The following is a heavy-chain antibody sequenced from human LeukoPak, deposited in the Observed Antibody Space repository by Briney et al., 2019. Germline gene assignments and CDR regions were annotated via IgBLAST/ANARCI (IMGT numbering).Heavy chain of an antibody. V-gene: IGHV1-69*06. CDR1: GGTFSSYA. Sequence: ASVKVSCKASGGTFSSYAISWVRQAPGQGLEWMGGIIPIFGTANYAQKFQGRVTITADKSTSTAYMTLSSLRSEVTALYYSARDGGHGLVEWFDPWGQGTLVNVSS. J-gene: IGHJ5*02. D-gene: IGHD3/OR15-3a*01. CDR2: IIPIFGTA. CDR3: ARDGGHGLVEWFDP.